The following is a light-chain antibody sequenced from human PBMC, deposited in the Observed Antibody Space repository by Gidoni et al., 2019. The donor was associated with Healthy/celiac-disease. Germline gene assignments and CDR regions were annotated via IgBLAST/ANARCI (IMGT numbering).Light chain of an antibody. Sequence: EIQMTQSPSSLSASVGDRVTITCRASQSISSYLTWYQQKPVKAPKLLIYAASSLQSGVPSRFSGSGSGTDFTLTISSLQPEDFATYYCQQSYSTPYTFGQGTKLEIK. CDR3: QQSYSTPYT. CDR1: QSISSY. V-gene: IGKV1-39*01. J-gene: IGKJ2*01. CDR2: AAS.